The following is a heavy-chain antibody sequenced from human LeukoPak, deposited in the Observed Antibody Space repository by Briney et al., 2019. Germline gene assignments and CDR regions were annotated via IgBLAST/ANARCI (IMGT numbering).Heavy chain of an antibody. CDR1: GYTFTSYG. CDR2: ISAYNGNT. D-gene: IGHD3-9*01. CDR3: ARSYDILTGYYPEYYFGY. V-gene: IGHV1-18*04. J-gene: IGHJ4*02. Sequence: ASVKVSCKASGYTFTSYGISWVRQAPGQGLEWMGFISAYNGNTNYAQKLQGRVTMTTDTSTSTAYMELRRLRSDNTAVYYCARSYDILTGYYPEYYFGYWGQGTLVTVSS.